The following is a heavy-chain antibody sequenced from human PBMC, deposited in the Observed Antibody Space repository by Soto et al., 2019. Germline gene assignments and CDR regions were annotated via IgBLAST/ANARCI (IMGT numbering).Heavy chain of an antibody. D-gene: IGHD6-13*01. CDR3: ARHEASGGTVGRFDN. CDR1: GGSISSSGIF. Sequence: PSETLSLTCTVSGGSISSSGIFWSWIRQPPGKGPEWIATISQRGGTYYTPSLKSRLTISMDTSKNQLSLKLISVTAADTAVYSCARHEASGGTVGRFDNWGQGTLVTVSS. J-gene: IGHJ4*02. CDR2: ISQRGGT. V-gene: IGHV4-39*01.